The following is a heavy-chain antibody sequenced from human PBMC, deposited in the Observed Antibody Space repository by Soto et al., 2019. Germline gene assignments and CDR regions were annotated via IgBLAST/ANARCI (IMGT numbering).Heavy chain of an antibody. D-gene: IGHD2-2*01. V-gene: IGHV3-23*01. CDR3: AKKSTDSSGYSDC. CDR2: ISGSGGSS. J-gene: IGHJ4*02. CDR1: GFTVSNYA. Sequence: PGGSLRLSCATSGFTVSNYAMSWVRQAPGKGLEWVSGISGSGGSSYYADSVKGRFTISRDNSKNTLNLQMDSLRAEDTAVYYCAKKSTDSSGYSDCWGQGTVVTVSS.